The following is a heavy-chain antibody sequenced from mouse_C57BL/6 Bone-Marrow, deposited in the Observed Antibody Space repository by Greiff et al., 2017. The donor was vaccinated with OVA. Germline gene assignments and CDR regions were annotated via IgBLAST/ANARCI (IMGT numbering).Heavy chain of an antibody. D-gene: IGHD1-1*01. Sequence: EESGGGLVQPGGSMKLSCVASGFTFSNYWMNWVRQSPEKGLEWVAQIRLKSDNYATHYAESVKGRFTISRDDSKSSVYLQMNNLRAEATGIYYCTGARRLLRSLMDYWGQGTSVTVSS. CDR1: GFTFSNYW. J-gene: IGHJ4*01. CDR2: IRLKSDNYAT. CDR3: TGARRLLRSLMDY. V-gene: IGHV6-3*01.